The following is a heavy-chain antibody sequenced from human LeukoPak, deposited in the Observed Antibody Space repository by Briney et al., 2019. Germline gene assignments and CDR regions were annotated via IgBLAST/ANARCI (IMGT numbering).Heavy chain of an antibody. J-gene: IGHJ4*02. V-gene: IGHV1-2*02. CDR2: INPNSGGT. Sequence: GASVKVSCKASGYTFTGYHMHWVRQAPGQGLEWMGWINPNSGGTNYAQKFQGRVTMTRDTSISTAYMELSRLRSDDTAVYYCARVGYYYDSSGYYGYWGQGTLVTVSS. D-gene: IGHD3-22*01. CDR1: GYTFTGYH. CDR3: ARVGYYYDSSGYYGY.